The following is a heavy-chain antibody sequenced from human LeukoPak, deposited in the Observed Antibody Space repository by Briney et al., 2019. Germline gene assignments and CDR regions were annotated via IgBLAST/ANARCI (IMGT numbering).Heavy chain of an antibody. Sequence: GRSLRLSCAASGFTFSSYGMHWVRQAPGKGLEWVAVISYDGSNKYYADSVKGRFTISRDNSKNTLYLQMNSLRAEDTAVYYCAKDRWYMRFSRPLLPENWFDPWGQGTLVTVSS. CDR1: GFTFSSYG. V-gene: IGHV3-30*18. J-gene: IGHJ5*02. CDR3: AKDRWYMRFSRPLLPENWFDP. D-gene: IGHD2-8*01. CDR2: ISYDGSNK.